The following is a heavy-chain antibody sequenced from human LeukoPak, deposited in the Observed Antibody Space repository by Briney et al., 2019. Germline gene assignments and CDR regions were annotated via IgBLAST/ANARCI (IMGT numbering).Heavy chain of an antibody. CDR2: IRYDGNDK. Sequence: GGSLRLSCAASGFTFSSYGMHRVRQAPGKGLEWVAFIRYDGNDKYYADSVKGRFTISRDNSKNTLYLQMNSLRAEDTALYYCAKDRFYSGSPRAFDMWGRGTMVTVSS. CDR1: GFTFSSYG. D-gene: IGHD1-26*01. J-gene: IGHJ3*02. CDR3: AKDRFYSGSPRAFDM. V-gene: IGHV3-30*02.